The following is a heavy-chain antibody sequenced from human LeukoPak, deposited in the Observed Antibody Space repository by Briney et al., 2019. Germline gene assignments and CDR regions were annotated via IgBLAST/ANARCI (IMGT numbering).Heavy chain of an antibody. J-gene: IGHJ4*02. CDR2: ISSSSSTI. CDR1: GFTFDDYG. D-gene: IGHD5-18*01. V-gene: IGHV3-48*01. CDR3: ARDSQLWSRAFDY. Sequence: GGSLRLSCEASGFTFDDYGLTWVRQAPGKGLEWVSYISSSSSTIYYADSVKGRFTISRDNAKNSLYLQMNSLRAEDTAVYYCARDSQLWSRAFDYWGQGTLVTVSS.